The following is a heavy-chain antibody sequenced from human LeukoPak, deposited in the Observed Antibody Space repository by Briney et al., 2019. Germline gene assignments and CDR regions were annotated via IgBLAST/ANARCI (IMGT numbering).Heavy chain of an antibody. V-gene: IGHV4-31*03. CDR1: GGSISSGGYY. Sequence: SETLSLTCTVSGGSISSGGYYWSWIRQHPGKGLEWIGYIYYSGSTYYNPSLKSRVTISVDTSKNRFSLKLSSVTAADTAVYYCAGSVVIAILAVGWFDPWGQGTLVTVSS. J-gene: IGHJ5*02. D-gene: IGHD2-21*01. CDR2: IYYSGST. CDR3: AGSVVIAILAVGWFDP.